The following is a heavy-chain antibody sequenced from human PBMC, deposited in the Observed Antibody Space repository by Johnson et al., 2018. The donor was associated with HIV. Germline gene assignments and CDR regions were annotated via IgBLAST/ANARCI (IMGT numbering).Heavy chain of an antibody. J-gene: IGHJ3*02. D-gene: IGHD3-16*01. Sequence: VQLVESGGGLIQPGGSLRLSCAASGFTVSSNYMSWVRQAPGKGLEWVSVIYSGGSTYYADSVKGRFTISRDNSKNTLYLQMNSLRGEDTAVYYCATSSLGWGLDGFDIWGRGTMVTVSS. CDR3: ATSSLGWGLDGFDI. CDR2: IYSGGST. CDR1: GFTVSSNY. V-gene: IGHV3-53*01.